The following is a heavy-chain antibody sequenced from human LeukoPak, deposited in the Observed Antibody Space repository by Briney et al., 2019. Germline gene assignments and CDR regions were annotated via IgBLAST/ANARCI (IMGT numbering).Heavy chain of an antibody. D-gene: IGHD3-9*01. CDR1: GGSISSGVYS. V-gene: IGHV4-30-4*07. CDR3: ARGSATKARVVLRDFDVWYFDY. CDR2: IYYSGGT. Sequence: SQTLSLTCAVSGGSISSGVYSWSWIRQPPGKGLEWIGYIYYSGGTYYNPSLKSRVTISVDTSKNQFSLKLSSVTAADTAVYYCARGSATKARVVLRDFDVWYFDYWGQGTLVTVSS. J-gene: IGHJ4*02.